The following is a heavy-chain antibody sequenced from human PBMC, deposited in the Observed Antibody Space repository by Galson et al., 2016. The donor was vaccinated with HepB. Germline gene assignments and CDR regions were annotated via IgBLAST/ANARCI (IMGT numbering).Heavy chain of an antibody. D-gene: IGHD2-2*01. V-gene: IGHV3-21*04. CDR2: ISSSSSYI. Sequence: SLRLSCAASGFTFSSYSMNWVRQAPGKGLEWVSSISSSSSYIYYADSVKGRFTISRDNAKNSLYLQMNNLRADDTAVYYCAQDASSIPVFDLWGQGTSVTVSS. CDR1: GFTFSSYS. J-gene: IGHJ4*02. CDR3: AQDASSIPVFDL.